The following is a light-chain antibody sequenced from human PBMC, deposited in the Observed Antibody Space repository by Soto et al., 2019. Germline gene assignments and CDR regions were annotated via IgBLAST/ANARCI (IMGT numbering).Light chain of an antibody. J-gene: IGLJ3*02. CDR1: SSDVGSYNL. CDR3: CSYAGSSTLV. Sequence: QSALTQPASVSGSPEQSITISCTGTSSDVGSYNLVSWYQQHPGKAPKLMIYEVSKRPSGVSNRFSGSKSGNTASLTISELQAEDEADYYCCSYAGSSTLVFGGGTKLTVL. CDR2: EVS. V-gene: IGLV2-23*02.